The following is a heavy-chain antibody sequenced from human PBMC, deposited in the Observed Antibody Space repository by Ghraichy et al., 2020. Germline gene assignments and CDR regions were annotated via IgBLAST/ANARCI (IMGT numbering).Heavy chain of an antibody. CDR3: ARFIIGWYYFDF. CDR2: ISQSGST. V-gene: IGHV4-39*01. Sequence: SETLSHTCSVSGGTISNSRHYWAWVRQPPGKGLEWIGRISQSGSTDYNSSLTSRVSISVDTSKNQFSLTVRSLNAADTAVYFCARFIIGWYYFDFWGPGTLVSVSS. D-gene: IGHD6-19*01. CDR1: GGTISNSRHY. J-gene: IGHJ4*02.